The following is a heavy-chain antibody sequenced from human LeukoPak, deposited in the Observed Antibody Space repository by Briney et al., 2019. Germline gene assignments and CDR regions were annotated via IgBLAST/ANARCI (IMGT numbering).Heavy chain of an antibody. D-gene: IGHD3-3*01. CDR3: ARPSIRFLNWFDP. Sequence: GASVKVSCKASGYTFTGYYMHWVRQAPGQGLEWMGWINPNSGGTNYAQKFQGRVTMTRDTSISTAYMELSRLRSDDTAVYYCARPSIRFLNWFDPWGPGTLVTVSS. V-gene: IGHV1-2*02. J-gene: IGHJ5*02. CDR1: GYTFTGYY. CDR2: INPNSGGT.